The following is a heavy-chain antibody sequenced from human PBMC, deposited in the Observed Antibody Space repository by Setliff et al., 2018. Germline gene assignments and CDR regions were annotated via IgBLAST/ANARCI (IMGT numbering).Heavy chain of an antibody. Sequence: TLYLTCTVSGGSISSDYWSWIRQSPGKGLEWIGYIYYSGTTNYNPSLKSRVIISVDTSKTQFSLGLSSVTAADTAVYFCARGCSSGSCYPHDVFAIWGQGTMVTVSS. J-gene: IGHJ3*02. D-gene: IGHD2-15*01. V-gene: IGHV4-59*01. CDR2: IYYSGTT. CDR1: GGSISSDY. CDR3: ARGCSSGSCYPHDVFAI.